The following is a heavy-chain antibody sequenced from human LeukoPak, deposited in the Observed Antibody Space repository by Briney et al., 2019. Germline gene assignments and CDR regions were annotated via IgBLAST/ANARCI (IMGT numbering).Heavy chain of an antibody. Sequence: PSETLSLTCTVSGGSISSNSYYWGWIRQPPGKGLEWIGSIYYSGTSYYNPSLKSRVTISVDTSKNHLYLKLNSATAADTAVYYCARDPASSWGQGTLVTVSS. CDR1: GGSISSNSYY. V-gene: IGHV4-39*02. CDR3: ARDPASS. CDR2: IYYSGTS. J-gene: IGHJ4*02.